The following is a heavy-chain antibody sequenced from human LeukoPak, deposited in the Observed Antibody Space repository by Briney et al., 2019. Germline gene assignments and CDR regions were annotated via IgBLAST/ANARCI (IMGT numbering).Heavy chain of an antibody. CDR1: GYTLTELS. CDR3: ARMHYYDSGGSNWFDP. J-gene: IGHJ5*02. D-gene: IGHD3-10*01. V-gene: IGHV1-24*01. Sequence: ASVKVSCKVSGYTLTELSMHWVRQAPGKGLEWMGGFDPEDGETIYAQKFQGRVTMTEDTSTDTAYMELSSLRSEDTAVYYCARMHYYDSGGSNWFDPWGQGTLVTVSS. CDR2: FDPEDGET.